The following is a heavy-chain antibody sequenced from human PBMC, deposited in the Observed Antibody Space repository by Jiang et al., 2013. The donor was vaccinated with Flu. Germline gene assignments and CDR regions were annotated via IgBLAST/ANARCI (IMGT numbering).Heavy chain of an antibody. Sequence: VLLKPSETLSLTCGVYGGSFSGYYWSWIRQPPGKGLEWIGEIDHSGSTNYNPSPKSRVTISVDTSKNQFSLKLSSVTAADTAVYYCARRSSITRRGPNYNWFDPLGPGNPGQRLL. CDR3: ARRSSITRRGPNYNWFDP. V-gene: IGHV4-34*01. CDR1: GGSFSGYY. J-gene: IGHJ5*02. CDR2: IDHSGST. D-gene: IGHD2-2*01.